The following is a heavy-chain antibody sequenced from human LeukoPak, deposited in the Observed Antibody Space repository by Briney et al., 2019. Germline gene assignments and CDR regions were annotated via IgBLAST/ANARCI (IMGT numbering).Heavy chain of an antibody. D-gene: IGHD6-19*01. CDR2: VNPSGEST. V-gene: IGHV1-46*01. CDR3: ARDPGRIEGSGWPTTFDY. Sequence: AASVKLSXKASGYTFTSSYIHWVRQAPGQGLEWMGKVNPSGESTNYAQKFQGRVTMTRDTSTSTVYMELSSPRSEDTAVYYCARDPGRIEGSGWPTTFDYWGQGTLVTVSS. J-gene: IGHJ4*02. CDR1: GYTFTSSY.